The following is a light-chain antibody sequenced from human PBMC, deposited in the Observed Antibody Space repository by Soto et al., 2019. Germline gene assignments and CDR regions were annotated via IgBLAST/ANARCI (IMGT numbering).Light chain of an antibody. V-gene: IGKV1-5*03. J-gene: IGKJ5*01. CDR3: QQYNSYPIT. CDR2: KAS. Sequence: DIQMTQSPSTLSASVVDRVTITCRASQSISSWLAWYQQKPGKAPNLLIYKASTLESGVPSRFSGSGSGTEFTLTISSLQPDDFATYYCQQYNSYPITFGQGTRLEIK. CDR1: QSISSW.